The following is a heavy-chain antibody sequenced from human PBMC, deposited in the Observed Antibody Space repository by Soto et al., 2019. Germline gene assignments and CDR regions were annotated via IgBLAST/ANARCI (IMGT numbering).Heavy chain of an antibody. CDR1: GLIFSNYK. Sequence: EVQLVESGGGLVQPGGSLRLSCAASGLIFSNYKMHWVRQAPGKGLVWVSRISTDGSITDYADSVKGRFTVSRDKAKNTLYLQMNSLRADDTAVYYCARDTNGLHYWGQGTLVNVSS. V-gene: IGHV3-74*01. D-gene: IGHD2-8*01. J-gene: IGHJ4*02. CDR2: ISTDGSIT. CDR3: ARDTNGLHY.